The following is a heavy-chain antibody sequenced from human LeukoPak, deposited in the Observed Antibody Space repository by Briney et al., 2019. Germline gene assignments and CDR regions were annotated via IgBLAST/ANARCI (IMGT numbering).Heavy chain of an antibody. J-gene: IGHJ6*02. Sequence: PSETLSLTCTVSGGSISTYYCSWIRQPPGKGLEWIGYIYYSGSTNYNPSLKSRVTISVDTSKNQFSLKLSSVTAADTAVYYCASAEATYCGGDCLIVSSGMDVWGQGTTVTVSS. D-gene: IGHD2-21*02. CDR1: GGSISTYY. V-gene: IGHV4-59*08. CDR3: ASAEATYCGGDCLIVSSGMDV. CDR2: IYYSGST.